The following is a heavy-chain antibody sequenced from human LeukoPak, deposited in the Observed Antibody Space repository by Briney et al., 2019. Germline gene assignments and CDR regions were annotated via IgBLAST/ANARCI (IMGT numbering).Heavy chain of an antibody. J-gene: IGHJ5*02. CDR1: GFTVSSNY. CDR3: AREFRDYYDSSGPT. V-gene: IGHV3-53*04. D-gene: IGHD3-22*01. CDR2: IYSGGST. Sequence: GGSLRLSCAASGFTVSSNYMSWVRQAPGKGLEWVSVIYSGGSTYYADSVKGRFTISRHNSKNTLYLQMNSLRAEDTAVYYCAREFRDYYDSSGPTWGQGTLDTVSS.